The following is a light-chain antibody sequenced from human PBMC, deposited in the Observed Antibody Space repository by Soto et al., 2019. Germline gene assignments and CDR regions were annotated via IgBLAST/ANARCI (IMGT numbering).Light chain of an antibody. J-gene: IGKJ4*01. Sequence: DIQMTQSPSSLSASVGDRVTITCRASQTISNHLNWYQQQPGKAPKLLIYGASSLQSGVPSRFSGSGSGIDFTLSISSLQPEDFATYYCQQSYTTPRALTFGGGTKVEIK. CDR3: QQSYTTPRALT. V-gene: IGKV1-39*01. CDR2: GAS. CDR1: QTISNH.